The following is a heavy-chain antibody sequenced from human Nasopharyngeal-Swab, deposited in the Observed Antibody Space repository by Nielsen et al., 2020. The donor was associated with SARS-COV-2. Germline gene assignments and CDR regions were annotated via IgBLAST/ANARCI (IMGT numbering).Heavy chain of an antibody. CDR1: GYTFTSYD. J-gene: IGHJ3*02. V-gene: IGHV1-8*01. D-gene: IGHD2-2*01. Sequence: ASVKVSCKASGYTFTSYDINWVRQAPGQGLEWMGWMNPNSGNTGYAKKFQGRVTMTRDTSISTAYMELSSLRSEDTAVYYCVRCVPDIVVVPAEAFDIWGQGTMVTVSS. CDR3: VRCVPDIVVVPAEAFDI. CDR2: MNPNSGNT.